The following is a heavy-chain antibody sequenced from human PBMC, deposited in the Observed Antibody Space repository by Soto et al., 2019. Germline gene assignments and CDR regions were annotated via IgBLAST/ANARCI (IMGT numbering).Heavy chain of an antibody. CDR3: ASRDPGTSVDY. J-gene: IGHJ4*02. V-gene: IGHV4-4*02. Sequence: LSLTFAVSVGSFTSNNWWTWVRQPPGQGLEWIGEIYRTGSTNYNPSLKSRVTISLDKSENQFSLKVTSLTAADTAVYYCASRDPGTSVDYWGQGTLVTVSS. CDR1: VGSFTSNNW. CDR2: IYRTGST. D-gene: IGHD1-7*01.